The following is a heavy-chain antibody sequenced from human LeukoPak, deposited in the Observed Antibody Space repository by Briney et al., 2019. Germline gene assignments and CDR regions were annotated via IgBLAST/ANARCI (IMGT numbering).Heavy chain of an antibody. D-gene: IGHD1-7*01. Sequence: ASVKVSCNASGYTFTGSGINWVRQAPGQGLEWMGWISGYIDNTHYAKKFQGRVTLTTDTPTSTAYMELRRLRSDDAGVYYWARDGTSTDDYWGQGTLVTVSS. J-gene: IGHJ4*02. CDR1: GYTFTGSG. CDR2: ISGYIDNT. V-gene: IGHV1-18*01. CDR3: ARDGTSTDDY.